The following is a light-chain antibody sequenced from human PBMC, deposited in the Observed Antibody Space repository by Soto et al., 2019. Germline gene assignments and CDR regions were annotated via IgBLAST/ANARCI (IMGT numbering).Light chain of an antibody. Sequence: QSALTQPPSASGSPGQSVTISCTGTSNDVGAYNYVSWYQQHPGKAPKVMIYEVNKRPSGVPERFSGSKSGNTASLTVSGLEAVYEADYYCSSFPDSLSFVFGPGTTLIVL. CDR1: SNDVGAYNY. V-gene: IGLV2-8*01. CDR2: EVN. CDR3: SSFPDSLSFV. J-gene: IGLJ1*01.